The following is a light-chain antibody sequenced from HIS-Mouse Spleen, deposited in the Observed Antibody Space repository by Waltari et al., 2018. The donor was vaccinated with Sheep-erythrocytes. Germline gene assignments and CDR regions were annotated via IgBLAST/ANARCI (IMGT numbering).Light chain of an antibody. CDR2: QAS. CDR1: KLGAKY. J-gene: IGLJ2*01. V-gene: IGLV3-1*01. Sequence: SYELTQPPSVSVSPGQTASITCSGEKLGAKYACWYQQKPGQSPVLVIYQASKRPSGIPERFSGSNSGNTATLTISGTQAMDEADYYCQAWDSGTAVFGGGTKLTVL. CDR3: QAWDSGTAV.